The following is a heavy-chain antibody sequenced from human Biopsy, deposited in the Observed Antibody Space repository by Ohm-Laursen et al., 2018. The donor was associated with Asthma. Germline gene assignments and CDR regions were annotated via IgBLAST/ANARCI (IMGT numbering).Heavy chain of an antibody. J-gene: IGHJ4*02. D-gene: IGHD2-2*01. CDR2: INSVFGTT. CDR1: GCTFNTYV. Sequence: SVKVSCKSLGCTFNTYVIGWVRQAPGQGLEWMGGINSVFGTTTYPQKFQDRVTITADASTSTVYMELSSLRSEDTAVYYCARKAGSCISRTCYSLDFWGQGTLVTVSS. V-gene: IGHV1-69*13. CDR3: ARKAGSCISRTCYSLDF.